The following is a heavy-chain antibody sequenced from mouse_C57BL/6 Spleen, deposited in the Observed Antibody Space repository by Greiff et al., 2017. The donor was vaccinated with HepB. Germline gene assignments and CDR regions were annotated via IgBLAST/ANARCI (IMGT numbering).Heavy chain of an antibody. V-gene: IGHV1-85*01. CDR2: IYPRDGST. CDR3: ARSSPTGYFDV. J-gene: IGHJ1*03. Sequence: QVQLQQSGPELVKPGASVKLSCKASGYTFTSYDINWVQQRPGQGLEWIGWIYPRDGSTKYNEKFKGKATLTVDTSSITAYMERHSLTSEDSAVYFCARSSPTGYFDVWGTGTTVTVSS. CDR1: GYTFTSYD.